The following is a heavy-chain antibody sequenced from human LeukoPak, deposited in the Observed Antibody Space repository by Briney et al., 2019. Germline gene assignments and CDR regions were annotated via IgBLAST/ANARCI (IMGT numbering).Heavy chain of an antibody. CDR2: INSRSSTI. CDR3: AREVGTPQAFDI. Sequence: GGSLRLSCAASRFTFSNYGVNWVRQAPGKGLEWVSYINSRSSTIYYADSVRGRYTISRDNAKNSLYLQMNSLKAEDTAIYYCAREVGTPQAFDIWGQGTMVTVSS. D-gene: IGHD1-26*01. V-gene: IGHV3-48*01. J-gene: IGHJ3*02. CDR1: RFTFSNYG.